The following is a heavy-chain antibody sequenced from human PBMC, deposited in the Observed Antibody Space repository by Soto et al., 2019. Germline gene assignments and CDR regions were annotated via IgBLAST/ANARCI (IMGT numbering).Heavy chain of an antibody. CDR1: GYTFSDYA. CDR2: ISASTRNT. CDR3: XRXXXXXGSCYACWHFDL. D-gene: IGHD2-15*01. Sequence: QVQLVQSGGEVKKPGASVKVSCQASGYTFSDYAISWVRQAPGQGLEWMGWISASTRNTDQAQNFQGRVIMTLDTSTNTAYMELRXXXSDDTAXYYCXRXXXXXGSCYACWHFDLWGRGTLVTVSS. J-gene: IGHJ2*01. V-gene: IGHV1-18*01.